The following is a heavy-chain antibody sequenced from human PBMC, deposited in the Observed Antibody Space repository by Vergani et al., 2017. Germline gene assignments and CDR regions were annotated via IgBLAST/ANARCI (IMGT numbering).Heavy chain of an antibody. CDR2: IYTSGIT. CDR3: ARGKSPAVYHGMDV. J-gene: IGHJ6*02. V-gene: IGHV4-61*02. CDR1: GGSISSGGYY. Sequence: QVQLQESGPGLVKPSQTLSLTCTVSGGSISSGGYYWSWIRQPAGKGLEWIGRIYTSGITNYNPSLKSRVTISVDTSKNQFSLKLSSVTAADTAVYYCARGKSPAVYHGMDVWGQGTTVTVSS. D-gene: IGHD6-19*01.